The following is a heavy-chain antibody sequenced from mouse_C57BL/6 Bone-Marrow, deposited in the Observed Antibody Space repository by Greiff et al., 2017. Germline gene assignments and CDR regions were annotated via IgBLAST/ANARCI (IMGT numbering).Heavy chain of an antibody. CDR1: GYTFTSYT. CDR2: INPSSGYT. Sequence: VQLKESGAELARPGASVKMSCKASGYTFTSYTMHWVKQRPGQGLEWIGYINPSSGYTKYNQKFKDKATLTADKSSSTAYMQLSSLTSEDSAVYYCARGDYYGSVFAYWGQGTLVTVSA. J-gene: IGHJ3*01. D-gene: IGHD1-1*01. CDR3: ARGDYYGSVFAY. V-gene: IGHV1-4*01.